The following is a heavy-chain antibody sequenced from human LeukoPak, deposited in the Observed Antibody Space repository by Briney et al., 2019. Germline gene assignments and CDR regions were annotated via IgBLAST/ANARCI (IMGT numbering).Heavy chain of an antibody. D-gene: IGHD6-13*01. J-gene: IGHJ5*02. CDR3: ARDRLAAAGGNWFDP. CDR1: GYSISSGYY. Sequence: SETLSLTCTVSGYSISSGYYWGWIRQPPGKGLEWIGSIYHSGSTYYNPSLKSRVTISVDTSKNQFSLKLSSVTAADTAVYYCARDRLAAAGGNWFDPWGQGTLVTVS. V-gene: IGHV4-38-2*02. CDR2: IYHSGST.